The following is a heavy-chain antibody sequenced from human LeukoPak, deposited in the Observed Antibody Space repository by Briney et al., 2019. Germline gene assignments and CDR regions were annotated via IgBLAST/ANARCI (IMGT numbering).Heavy chain of an antibody. J-gene: IGHJ2*01. V-gene: IGHV1-8*01. CDR1: GYTFTSYD. CDR3: AREHLAYCGGDCYSIANWYFDL. D-gene: IGHD2-21*02. Sequence: ASVKVSCKASGYTFTSYDINWVRQATGQGLEWMGWMNPNSGNTGYAQKFQGRVTMTRNTSISTAYMELSSLRSEDTAVYYCAREHLAYCGGDCYSIANWYFDLWGRGTLVTVSS. CDR2: MNPNSGNT.